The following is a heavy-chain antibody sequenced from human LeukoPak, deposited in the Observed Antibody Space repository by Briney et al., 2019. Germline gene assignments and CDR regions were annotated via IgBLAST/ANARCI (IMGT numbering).Heavy chain of an antibody. CDR3: ARGSRRYYDSSSFPGPFDY. V-gene: IGHV4-4*07. CDR2: IYTSGST. Sequence: SETLSLTCTVSGGSNSSYFWSWIRQPAGKGLEWIGRIYTSGSTNYNPSLKSRVTMSVDTSKNQFSLKLSSVTAADTAVYYCARGSRRYYDSSSFPGPFDYWGQGTLVTVSS. J-gene: IGHJ4*02. CDR1: GGSNSSYF. D-gene: IGHD3-22*01.